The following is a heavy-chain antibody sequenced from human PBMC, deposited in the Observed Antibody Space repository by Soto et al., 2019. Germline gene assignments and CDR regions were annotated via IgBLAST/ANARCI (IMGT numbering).Heavy chain of an antibody. CDR3: ARDEGRQGPEYFHH. CDR1: GFSFSTYW. CDR2: INVDGNTI. V-gene: IGHV3-74*01. J-gene: IGHJ1*01. Sequence: EVQLVESGGGLVQPGGSLRLSCAAYGFSFSTYWMYWVRQAPGKGLVWVSRINVDGNTINYADSVKGRFTVSRDNAKNTLYLQMNSLRAEDTAVYYCARDEGRQGPEYFHHWGQGTLVTVSS.